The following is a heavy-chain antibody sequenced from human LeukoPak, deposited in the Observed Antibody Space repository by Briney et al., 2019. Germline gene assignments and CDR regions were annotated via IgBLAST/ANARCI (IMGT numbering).Heavy chain of an antibody. Sequence: SETLSLTCTVSGASITSDNYYRSWIRQHPGRGLEWIGYISYSGSTYYNPSLKSRVTISVDTSRNQFSLKLSSVTAADTAVYYCARDLGYCTSTSCRYFDFWGQGTLVTVSS. CDR1: GASITSDNYY. CDR2: ISYSGST. V-gene: IGHV4-31*03. CDR3: ARDLGYCTSTSCRYFDF. D-gene: IGHD2-2*01. J-gene: IGHJ4*02.